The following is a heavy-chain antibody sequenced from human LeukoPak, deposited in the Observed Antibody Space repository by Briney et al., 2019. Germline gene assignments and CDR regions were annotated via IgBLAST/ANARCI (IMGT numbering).Heavy chain of an antibody. Sequence: SETLSLTCTVSGGSISSSSYYWGWIRQPPGKGLEWIGSIYYTGSTYYNPSLKSRVTISVDTSKNQFSLKLSSVTAADTAVYYCARDGYYGSGSHDAFDIWGQGTMLTVSS. CDR3: ARDGYYGSGSHDAFDI. CDR2: IYYTGST. D-gene: IGHD3-10*01. J-gene: IGHJ3*02. CDR1: GGSISSSSYY. V-gene: IGHV4-39*07.